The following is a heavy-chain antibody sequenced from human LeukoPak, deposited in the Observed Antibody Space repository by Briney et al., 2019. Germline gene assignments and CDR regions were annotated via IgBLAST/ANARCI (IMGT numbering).Heavy chain of an antibody. CDR3: ARGNSGSYSQDWFDP. V-gene: IGHV3-23*01. D-gene: IGHD1-26*01. Sequence: GGSLRLSCAASGFTFSSYAMSWVRQAPGKGLEWVSAISGTAGSTYYADSVKGRFTISRDNSKNTLYLQMNSLRDDDMALYYCARGNSGSYSQDWFDPWGQGTLVTVSS. CDR2: ISGTAGST. CDR1: GFTFSSYA. J-gene: IGHJ5*02.